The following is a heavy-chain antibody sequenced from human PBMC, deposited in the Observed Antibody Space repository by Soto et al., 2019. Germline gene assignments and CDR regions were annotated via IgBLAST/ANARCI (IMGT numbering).Heavy chain of an antibody. J-gene: IGHJ1*01. CDR3: ARDFYGEIFGVAHH. CDR1: GYTFTSYG. D-gene: IGHD3-3*01. Sequence: ASVKVSCKASGYTFTSYGISWVRQAPGQGLEWMGWISAYNGNTNYAQKLQGRVTMTTDTSTSTAYMELRSLRSDDTAVYYCARDFYGEIFGVAHHWGQGTLVTVSS. V-gene: IGHV1-18*01. CDR2: ISAYNGNT.